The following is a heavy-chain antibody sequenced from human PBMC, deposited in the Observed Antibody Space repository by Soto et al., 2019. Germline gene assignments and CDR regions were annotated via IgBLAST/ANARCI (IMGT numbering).Heavy chain of an antibody. CDR2: IYFSGTT. Sequence: PLSLTCTVSGGSISSGGYYWSWIRQNPGKGLEWIGYIYFSGTTYYNPSLKSRVTMSVDTSKNQFSLKVSSVTAADTAVYYCARDISGYDQLDHWGQGTLVTVSS. CDR1: GGSISSGGYY. V-gene: IGHV4-31*03. D-gene: IGHD5-12*01. CDR3: ARDISGYDQLDH. J-gene: IGHJ4*01.